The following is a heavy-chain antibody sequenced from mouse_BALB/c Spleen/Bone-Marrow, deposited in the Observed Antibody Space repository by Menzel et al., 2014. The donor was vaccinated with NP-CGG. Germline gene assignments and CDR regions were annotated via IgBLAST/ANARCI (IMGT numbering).Heavy chain of an antibody. J-gene: IGHJ4*01. D-gene: IGHD2-4*01. CDR3: ARKSQRAYDSMNY. V-gene: IGHV1S56*01. CDR1: GYTFTSYY. CDR2: VYPGDFNT. Sequence: VKLVESGPELVKPGASVRISCKASGYTFTSYYIHWVKQRPGQGLEWIGWVYPGDFNTKYNEKFKGKATLTADKSSSTAYMQLNSLTSEDSAVYFCARKSQRAYDSMNYWGQELQSPSPQ.